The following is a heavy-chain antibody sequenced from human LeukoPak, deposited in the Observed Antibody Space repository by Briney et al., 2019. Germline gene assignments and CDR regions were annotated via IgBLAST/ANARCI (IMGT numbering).Heavy chain of an antibody. Sequence: GGSLRLSCAASGFTFSSYAMSWVRQAPGKGLEWVSAISGSGGSSYYADSVKGRFTISRDNSKNTLYLQMNSLRAEDTAVYYCAKDTSNRKYNWFDPWGQGTLVTVSS. D-gene: IGHD1-14*01. V-gene: IGHV3-23*01. CDR2: ISGSGGSS. CDR1: GFTFSSYA. J-gene: IGHJ5*02. CDR3: AKDTSNRKYNWFDP.